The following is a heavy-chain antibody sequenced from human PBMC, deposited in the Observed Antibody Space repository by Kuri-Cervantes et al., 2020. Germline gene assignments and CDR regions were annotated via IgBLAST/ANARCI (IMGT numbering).Heavy chain of an antibody. CDR3: AREYGLGGSSGWYEVPLPSGAFDI. V-gene: IGHV4-61*02. D-gene: IGHD6-19*01. J-gene: IGHJ3*02. CDR1: GGSISSGGYY. CDR2: IYTSGST. Sequence: SETLSLTCTVSGGSISSGGYYWSWIRQPAGKGLEWIGRIYTSGSTNYNPSLKSRVTMSVDTSKNQFSLKLSSVTAADTAVYYCAREYGLGGSSGWYEVPLPSGAFDIWGQGTMVTVSS.